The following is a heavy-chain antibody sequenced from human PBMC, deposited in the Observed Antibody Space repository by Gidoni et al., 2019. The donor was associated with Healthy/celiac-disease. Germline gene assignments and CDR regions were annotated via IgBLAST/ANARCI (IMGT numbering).Heavy chain of an antibody. CDR2: IRSKANSYAT. Sequence: EVQLVESGGGLVQPGGSLNRSCAASGFTFSGSAMHWVRQASGKGLEWVGRIRSKANSYATAYAASVKGRFTISRDDSKNTAYLQMNSLKTEDTAVYYCTRLAGIYSNYAYWGQGTLVTVSS. CDR3: TRLAGIYSNYAY. D-gene: IGHD4-4*01. CDR1: GFTFSGSA. V-gene: IGHV3-73*02. J-gene: IGHJ4*02.